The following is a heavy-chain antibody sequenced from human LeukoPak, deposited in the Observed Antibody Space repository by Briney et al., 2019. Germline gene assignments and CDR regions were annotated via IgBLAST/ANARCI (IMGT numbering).Heavy chain of an antibody. CDR3: ARILWDCSSTSCLDAFDI. Sequence: SVNVSCKASGGTFSSYAISWVRQAPGQGLEWMGGIIPIFGTANYAQKFQGRVTITADESTSTAYMELSSLRSEDTAVYYCARILWDCSSTSCLDAFDIWGQGTMVTVSS. D-gene: IGHD2-2*01. CDR2: IIPIFGTA. CDR1: GGTFSSYA. J-gene: IGHJ3*02. V-gene: IGHV1-69*13.